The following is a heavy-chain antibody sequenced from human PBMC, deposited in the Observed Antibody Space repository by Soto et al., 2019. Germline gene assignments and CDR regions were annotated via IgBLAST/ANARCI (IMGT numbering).Heavy chain of an antibody. CDR3: ARERKLWFGELSVGGPSYYYYYGMDV. CDR1: GGSFSGYY. D-gene: IGHD3-10*01. Sequence: PETLSLTCAVYGGSFSGYYWSWIRQPPGKGLEWIGEINHSGSTNYNPSLKSRVTISVDTSKNQFSLKLSSVTAADTAVYYCARERKLWFGELSVGGPSYYYYYGMDVWGQGTTVTVSS. V-gene: IGHV4-34*01. J-gene: IGHJ6*02. CDR2: INHSGST.